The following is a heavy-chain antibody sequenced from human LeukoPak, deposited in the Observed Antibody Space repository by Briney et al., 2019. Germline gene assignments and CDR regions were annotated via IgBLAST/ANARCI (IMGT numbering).Heavy chain of an antibody. CDR1: GFTFSSYV. CDR3: AKEMAMGYYYDSSGYAT. V-gene: IGHV3-23*01. J-gene: IGHJ4*02. D-gene: IGHD3-22*01. Sequence: GGSLRLSCAASGFTFSSYVMSWVGQAPGKGLEWVSAISGSGGSTYYADSVKGRFTISRDNSKNTLYLQMNSLRAEDTAVYYCAKEMAMGYYYDSSGYATWGQGTLVTVSS. CDR2: ISGSGGST.